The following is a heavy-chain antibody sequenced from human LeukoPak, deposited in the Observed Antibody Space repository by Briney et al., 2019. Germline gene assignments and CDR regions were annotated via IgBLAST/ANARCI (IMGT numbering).Heavy chain of an antibody. D-gene: IGHD3-9*01. J-gene: IGHJ3*02. CDR2: ISYDGSNK. CDR3: AKDDRLYYDILTGFFGGAFDI. Sequence: GGSLRLSCAASGFTFSSYAMHWVRQAPGKGLEWVAVISYDGSNKYYADSVKGRFTISRDNSKNTLYLQMNSLRAEDTAVYYCAKDDRLYYDILTGFFGGAFDIWGQGTMVTVSS. CDR1: GFTFSSYA. V-gene: IGHV3-30-3*01.